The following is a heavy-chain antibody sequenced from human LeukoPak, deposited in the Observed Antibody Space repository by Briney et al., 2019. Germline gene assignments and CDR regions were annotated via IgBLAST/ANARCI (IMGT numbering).Heavy chain of an antibody. CDR1: GFTFSSYW. J-gene: IGHJ5*02. CDR3: ARDHVVVVVAATHWFDP. Sequence: PGGSLRLSCAASGFTFSSYWMSWVRQAPGKGLEWVANIKQDGSEKYYVDSVKGRFTISRDNAKNSLYLQMNSLRAEDTAVHYCARDHVVVVVAATHWFDPWGQGTLVTVSS. CDR2: IKQDGSEK. D-gene: IGHD2-15*01. V-gene: IGHV3-7*01.